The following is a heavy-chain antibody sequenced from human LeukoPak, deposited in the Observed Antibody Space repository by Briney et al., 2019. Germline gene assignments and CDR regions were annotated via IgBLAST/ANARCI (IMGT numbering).Heavy chain of an antibody. CDR3: VRDSDDYYWALDF. V-gene: IGHV6-1*01. Sequence: SQTLSLTCAISGDSVSNNIATWNWVRQSPSRGLEWLGRTYYRSRWGNDYAISVKGQITINPDTSRNQFSPQLNSVTPEDTAVYYCVRDSDDYYWALDFWGQGTPVTVSS. CDR2: TYYRSRWGN. CDR1: GDSVSNNIAT. J-gene: IGHJ4*02. D-gene: IGHD3-10*01.